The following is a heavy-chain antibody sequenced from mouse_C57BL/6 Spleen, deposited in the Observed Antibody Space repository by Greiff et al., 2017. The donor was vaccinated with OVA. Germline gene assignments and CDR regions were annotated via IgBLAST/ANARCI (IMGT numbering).Heavy chain of an antibody. CDR3: AREAEYYD. D-gene: IGHD2-4*01. Sequence: QVQLQQPGPELVKPGASVKISCKASGYAFSSSWMNWVKQRPGKGLEWIGRIYPGDGDTNYNGKFKGKATLTADKSSSTAYMQLSSLTSEDSAVYFCAREAEYYDRGQGTLVTVSA. J-gene: IGHJ3*01. CDR2: IYPGDGDT. CDR1: GYAFSSSW. V-gene: IGHV1-82*01.